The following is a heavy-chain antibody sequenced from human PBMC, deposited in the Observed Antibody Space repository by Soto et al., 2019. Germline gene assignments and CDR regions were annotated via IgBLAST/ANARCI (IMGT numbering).Heavy chain of an antibody. Sequence: QVQLQQWGAGLLKTSDTLSLTCGVYGGSFSGYYWNWIRQPPGKGLEWIGEIDHSGSSNFTPFLKSRVTIPAETSKTQFSRKLNSRTAADTAVYFCARGQGVPINVPADDFWRLGRYYDMDVWCKGTPVTVSS. CDR1: GGSFSGYY. CDR3: ARGQGVPINVPADDFWRLGRYYDMDV. V-gene: IGHV4-34*01. J-gene: IGHJ6*03. D-gene: IGHD3-3*01. CDR2: IDHSGSS.